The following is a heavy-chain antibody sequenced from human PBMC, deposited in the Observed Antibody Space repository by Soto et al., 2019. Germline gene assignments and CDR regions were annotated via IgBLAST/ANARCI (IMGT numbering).Heavy chain of an antibody. J-gene: IGHJ6*02. CDR1: GFTVSSNY. Sequence: GGSLRLSCAASGFTVSSNYMSWVRQAPGKGLEWVSVIYSGGSTYYADSVKGRFTISRDNSKNTLYLQMNSLRAEDTAVYYCARAPSIAARLPFYYYYGMDVWGQGTTVTVSS. D-gene: IGHD6-6*01. V-gene: IGHV3-53*01. CDR2: IYSGGST. CDR3: ARAPSIAARLPFYYYYGMDV.